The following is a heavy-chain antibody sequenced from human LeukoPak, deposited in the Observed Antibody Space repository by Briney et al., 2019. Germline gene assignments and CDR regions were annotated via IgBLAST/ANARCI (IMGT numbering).Heavy chain of an antibody. D-gene: IGHD2-15*01. Sequence: GASVKVSCKASGGTFISYAISWVRQAPGQGLEWMGGIIPIFGTANYAQKFQGRVTITADESTSTAYMELSSLRSEDTAVYYCPRDLAHCSGGSCYTPGGFWGQGTLVTVSS. J-gene: IGHJ4*02. CDR1: GGTFISYA. V-gene: IGHV1-69*13. CDR3: PRDLAHCSGGSCYTPGGF. CDR2: IIPIFGTA.